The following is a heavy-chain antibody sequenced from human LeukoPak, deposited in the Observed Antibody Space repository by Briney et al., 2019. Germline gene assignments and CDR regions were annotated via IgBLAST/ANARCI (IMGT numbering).Heavy chain of an antibody. V-gene: IGHV3-23*01. CDR2: ISGSGGST. D-gene: IGHD3-16*02. CDR1: GFTFSSYA. CDR3: AKDPLIMITFGGVIARRGVDY. Sequence: GGSLRLSCAASGFTFSSYAMSWVRQAPGKGLEWVSAISGSGGSTYYADSVKGRFTISRDNSKNTLYLQMNSLRAEGTAVYYCAKDPLIMITFGGVIARRGVDYWGQGTLVTVSS. J-gene: IGHJ4*02.